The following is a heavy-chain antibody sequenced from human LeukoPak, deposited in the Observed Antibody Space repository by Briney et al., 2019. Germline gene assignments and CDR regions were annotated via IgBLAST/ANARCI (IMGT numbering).Heavy chain of an antibody. D-gene: IGHD3-3*01. CDR1: GGSFSGYY. J-gene: IGHJ5*02. V-gene: IGHV4-34*01. CDR3: ARGEGYYDFWSGYFSHNWFDP. Sequence: SETLSLTCAVYGGSFSGYYWSWIRQPPGKGLEWIGEINHSGSTNYNLSLKSRVTISVDTSKNQFSLKLSSVTAADTAVYYCARGEGYYDFWSGYFSHNWFDPWGQGTLVTVSS. CDR2: INHSGST.